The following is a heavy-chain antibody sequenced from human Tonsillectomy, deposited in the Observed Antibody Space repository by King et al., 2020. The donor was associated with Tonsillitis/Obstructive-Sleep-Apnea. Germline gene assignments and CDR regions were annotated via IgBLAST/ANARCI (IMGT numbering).Heavy chain of an antibody. J-gene: IGHJ3*02. V-gene: IGHV3-11*06. CDR3: ARVLYSSSSGGAFDI. D-gene: IGHD6-6*01. Sequence: VQLVESGGGLVKPGGSLRLSCAASGFTFSDYYMSWIRQAPGKGLEWVSYISSSSSYTNYADSVKGRFTISRDNAKNSLYLQMNSLRAEEPAVYYCARVLYSSSSGGAFDIWGQGTMVTVSS. CDR2: ISSSSSYT. CDR1: GFTFSDYY.